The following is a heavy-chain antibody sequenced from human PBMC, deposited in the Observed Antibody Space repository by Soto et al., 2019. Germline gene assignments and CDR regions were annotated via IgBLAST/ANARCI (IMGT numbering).Heavy chain of an antibody. CDR2: INPDDSET. CDR3: ARHLVKAAAGLYDWFDP. Sequence: GESLKISCKGFGYSFTSYWIGWVRQMPGKGLEWMGRINPDDSETSYSPSFQGHVIISTDKSINTAYLQWSSLKASDTAIYYCARHLVKAAAGLYDWFDPWGQGTLVTVSS. V-gene: IGHV5-51*01. D-gene: IGHD6-13*01. J-gene: IGHJ5*02. CDR1: GYSFTSYW.